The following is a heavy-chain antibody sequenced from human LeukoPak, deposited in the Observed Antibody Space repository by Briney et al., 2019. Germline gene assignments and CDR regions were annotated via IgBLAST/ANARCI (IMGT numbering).Heavy chain of an antibody. CDR3: ASQEGGGYCSGGTCYSGGWFDP. Sequence: KPSETLSLTCTVSGGSISSSSYYWGWIRQPPGKGLEWIGSIYYSGSTNYNPSLKSRVTISVDTSKNQFSLKLSSVTAADTAVYYCASQEGGGYCSGGTCYSGGWFDPWGQGTLVTVSS. V-gene: IGHV4-39*07. CDR1: GGSISSSSYY. J-gene: IGHJ5*02. CDR2: IYYSGST. D-gene: IGHD2-15*01.